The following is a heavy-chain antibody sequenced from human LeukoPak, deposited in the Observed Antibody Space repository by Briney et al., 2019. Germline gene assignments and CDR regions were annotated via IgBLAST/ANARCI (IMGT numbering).Heavy chain of an antibody. CDR2: ISWNSGSI. V-gene: IGHV3-9*01. CDR3: AKDPRRIAVAGAYFDY. CDR1: GFTFDDYA. D-gene: IGHD6-19*01. J-gene: IGHJ4*02. Sequence: PGRSLRLSCAASGFTFDDYAMRWVRQAPGKGLEWVSGISWNSGSIGYADSVKGRFTISRDNAKNSLYLQMNSLRAEDTALYYCAKDPRRIAVAGAYFDYWGRGTLVTVSS.